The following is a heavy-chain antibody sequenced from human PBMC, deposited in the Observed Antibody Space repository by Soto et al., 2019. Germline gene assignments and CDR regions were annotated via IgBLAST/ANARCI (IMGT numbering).Heavy chain of an antibody. D-gene: IGHD3-22*01. CDR1: GFTFSSYA. Sequence: GGSLRLSCAASGFTFSSYAMHWVRQAPGKGLEWVAVISYDGSNKYYADSVKGRFTISRDNSKNTLYLQMNSLRAEDTAVYYCGIQYYYDQKAFDIWGQGTMVTVSS. CDR3: GIQYYYDQKAFDI. J-gene: IGHJ3*02. CDR2: ISYDGSNK. V-gene: IGHV3-30-3*01.